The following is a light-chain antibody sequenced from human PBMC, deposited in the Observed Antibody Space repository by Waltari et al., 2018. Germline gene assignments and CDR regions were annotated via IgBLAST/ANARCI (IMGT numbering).Light chain of an antibody. Sequence: MLTQPPSVSGAPGQRVSISCTGTSSNIGSGFHVHCYQKIPRTAPNLLTYSDKNWPSNRPSVIPDRFSASRSDTSASLTISGLQPDDEADYYCQTYDNSLSGLIFGGGTRLTVL. CDR2: SDKNWPS. CDR3: QTYDNSLSGLI. V-gene: IGLV1-40*01. CDR1: SSNIGSGFH. J-gene: IGLJ2*01.